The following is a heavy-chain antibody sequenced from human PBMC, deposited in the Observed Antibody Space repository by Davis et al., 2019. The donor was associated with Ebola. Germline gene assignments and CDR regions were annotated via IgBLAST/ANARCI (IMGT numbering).Heavy chain of an antibody. J-gene: IGHJ4*02. CDR1: GFTFSSYS. V-gene: IGHV3-21*01. CDR2: ISSRSSYI. D-gene: IGHD2-2*01. Sequence: GALKISCAASGFTFSSYSMNWVRQAPGKGLEWVSSISSRSSYIYYADPVKGRFTISRDNAKSSVYLQMNSLRAEDTAVYYCARGLPDPYYFDSWGQGTLVTVSS. CDR3: ARGLPDPYYFDS.